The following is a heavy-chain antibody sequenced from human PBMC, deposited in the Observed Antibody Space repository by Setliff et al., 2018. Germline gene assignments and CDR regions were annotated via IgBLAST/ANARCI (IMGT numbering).Heavy chain of an antibody. V-gene: IGHV4-59*08. Sequence: SETLSLTCTVSGASISSYYWSWIRQPPGKGLEWIGYIYYGGTTNYNPSLKSRVSISLDTSKSQFSLRLSSLTAADTAVYYCARHRRDSSGNYFVGLYYFDYWGQGTPGTVSS. D-gene: IGHD3-22*01. CDR1: GASISSYY. CDR3: ARHRRDSSGNYFVGLYYFDY. J-gene: IGHJ4*02. CDR2: IYYGGTT.